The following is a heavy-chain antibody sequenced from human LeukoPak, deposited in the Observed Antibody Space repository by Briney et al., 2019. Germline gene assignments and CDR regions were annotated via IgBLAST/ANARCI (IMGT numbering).Heavy chain of an antibody. V-gene: IGHV3-30*18. Sequence: GRSLRLSCAASGFTFSNYGMHWVRQAPGKGLEWVAVISYTGSNKYYAESVKGRCTISRDNSKNTLYLQMNSLRAEDTAIYYCAKDGSSGIAATADAFDIWGQGTMVTVSS. CDR3: AKDGSSGIAATADAFDI. J-gene: IGHJ3*02. D-gene: IGHD6-13*01. CDR2: ISYTGSNK. CDR1: GFTFSNYG.